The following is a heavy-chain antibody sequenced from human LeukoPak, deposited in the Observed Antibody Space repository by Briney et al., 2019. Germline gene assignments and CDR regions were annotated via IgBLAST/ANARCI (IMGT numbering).Heavy chain of an antibody. J-gene: IGHJ6*04. V-gene: IGHV3-48*03. Sequence: GGSLRLSCAASGFTFSSYEMNWVRQAPGKGLEWVSYISSSGSTIYYADSVRGRFTISRVNAKNSLYLQMNSLRAEDTAVYYCAELGITIIGGVWGKGTTVTISS. CDR2: ISSSGSTI. D-gene: IGHD3-10*02. CDR3: AELGITIIGGV. CDR1: GFTFSSYE.